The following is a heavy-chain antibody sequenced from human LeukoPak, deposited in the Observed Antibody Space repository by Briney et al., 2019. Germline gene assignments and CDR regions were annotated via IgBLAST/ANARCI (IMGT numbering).Heavy chain of an antibody. V-gene: IGHV4-59*01. D-gene: IGHD4-11*01. J-gene: IGHJ6*02. CDR2: IYYSGST. CDR1: GGSISSYY. Sequence: PSETLSLTCTVSGGSISSYYWSWIRQPPGKGLEWVGYIYYSGSTNYNPSLKSRVTISVATSKNQFSLKLRSVTAADTALYYRARVGLPSDYSGMDVSGQGNPVTVS. CDR3: ARVGLPSDYSGMDV.